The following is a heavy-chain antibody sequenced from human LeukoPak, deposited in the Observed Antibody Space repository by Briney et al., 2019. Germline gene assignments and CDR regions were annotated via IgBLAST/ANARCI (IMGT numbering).Heavy chain of an antibody. Sequence: ASVKVSCKASGYTFTGYYMHWVRQAPGQGLEWMGWINPNSGGTNYAQKFQGRVTMTRDTSIRTAYMELSRLRSDDTAMYYCARDIVVVPAAPRGCDYWGQGTLVTVSS. J-gene: IGHJ4*02. D-gene: IGHD2-2*01. CDR2: INPNSGGT. CDR1: GYTFTGYY. CDR3: ARDIVVVPAAPRGCDY. V-gene: IGHV1-2*02.